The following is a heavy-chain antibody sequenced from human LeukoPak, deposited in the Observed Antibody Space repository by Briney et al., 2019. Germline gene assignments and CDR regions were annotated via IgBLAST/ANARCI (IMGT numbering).Heavy chain of an antibody. CDR2: ISPTGSTT. J-gene: IGHJ4*02. Sequence: GGSLRLSCTASGFSFSGHWMHWARQLPGKGLVWVSRISPTGSTTSYADSVKGRFTVSRDNAKNTLYLQVNNLRAEDTAVYYCARDARFYFDYWGQGTLVTVSS. CDR3: ARDARFYFDY. V-gene: IGHV3-74*01. CDR1: GFSFSGHW.